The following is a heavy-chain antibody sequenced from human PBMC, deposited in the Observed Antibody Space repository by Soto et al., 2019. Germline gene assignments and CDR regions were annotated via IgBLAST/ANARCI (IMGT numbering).Heavy chain of an antibody. CDR1: GGSISSGGYY. J-gene: IGHJ3*02. CDR2: IYYSGST. V-gene: IGHV4-31*03. CDR3: ARDLVVVVPAAARTRLNAFDI. Sequence: QVQLQESGPGLVKPSQTLSLTCTVSGGSISSGGYYWSWIRQHLGKGLEWIGYIYYSGSTYYNPSLKSRVTISVDTSKNQFSLKLSSVTAADTAVYYCARDLVVVVPAAARTRLNAFDIWGQGTMVTVSS. D-gene: IGHD2-2*01.